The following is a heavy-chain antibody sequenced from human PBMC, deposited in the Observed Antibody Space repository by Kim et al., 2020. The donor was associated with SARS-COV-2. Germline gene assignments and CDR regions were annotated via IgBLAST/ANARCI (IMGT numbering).Heavy chain of an antibody. D-gene: IGHD2-15*01. CDR1: GFTFSDYY. Sequence: GGSLRLSCAASGFTFSDYYMSWIRQAPGKGLEWVSYISSSGSTIYYADSVKGRFTISRDNAKNSLYLQMNSLRAEDRAVYYCARGRDKYCSGGSCYSALDYWGQGTLGTVSS. CDR2: ISSSGSTI. J-gene: IGHJ4*02. CDR3: ARGRDKYCSGGSCYSALDY. V-gene: IGHV3-11*01.